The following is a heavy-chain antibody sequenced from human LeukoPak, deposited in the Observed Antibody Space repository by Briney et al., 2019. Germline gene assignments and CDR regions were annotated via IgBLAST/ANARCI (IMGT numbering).Heavy chain of an antibody. V-gene: IGHV3-73*01. J-gene: IGHJ5*02. CDR3: TTGIAVAAGWFDP. CDR1: GSTFSGSA. CDR2: IRSKANSYAT. D-gene: IGHD6-19*01. Sequence: GGSLRLSCAASGSTFSGSAMHWVRQASGKGLEWVGRIRSKANSYATAYAASVKGRFTISRDDSKNTAYLQMNSLKTEDTAVYYCTTGIAVAAGWFDPWGQGTLVTVSS.